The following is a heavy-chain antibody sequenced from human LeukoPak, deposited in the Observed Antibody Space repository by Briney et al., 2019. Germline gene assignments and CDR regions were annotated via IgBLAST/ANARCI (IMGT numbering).Heavy chain of an antibody. D-gene: IGHD1-26*01. CDR1: GFTFSIYE. J-gene: IGHJ4*02. CDR3: ASAGATIYFDY. CDR2: ISRSGSTI. V-gene: IGHV3-48*03. Sequence: GGPLRLSCAASGFTFSIYEMIRVRQAPGKGREWVSYISRSGSTIYYADSVKGRFTISRDNAKNSLYLHMNSLRAEDTAVYYCASAGATIYFDYWGQGTLVTVSS.